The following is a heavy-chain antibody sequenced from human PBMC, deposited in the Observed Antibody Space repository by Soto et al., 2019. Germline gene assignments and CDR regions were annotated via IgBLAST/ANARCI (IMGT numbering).Heavy chain of an antibody. CDR3: ASERGYCSSTSCYATPFDY. D-gene: IGHD2-2*01. CDR1: GFTFSNYG. V-gene: IGHV3-30*03. CDR2: ISYDGSNK. Sequence: PGGSLRLSCAASGFTFSNYGMHWVRQAPGKGLEWVAVISYDGSNKYYADSVKGRFTISRDNSKNTLYLQMNSLRAEDTAVYYCASERGYCSSTSCYATPFDYWGQGTLVTVSS. J-gene: IGHJ4*02.